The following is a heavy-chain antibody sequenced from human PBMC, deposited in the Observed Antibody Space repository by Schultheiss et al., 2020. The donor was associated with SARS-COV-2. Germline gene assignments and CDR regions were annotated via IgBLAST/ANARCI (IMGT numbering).Heavy chain of an antibody. V-gene: IGHV1-69*13. CDR2: ISPIFGTA. Sequence: SVKVSCKASGGTFSNYAISWVRQAPGQGLEWMGGISPIFGTANYAQKFQGRVTITADESTSTAYMELSSLRSEDTAVYYCARTHVTTDSSGYYPGPPFDPWGQGTLVTVSS. CDR1: GGTFSNYA. J-gene: IGHJ5*02. D-gene: IGHD3-22*01. CDR3: ARTHVTTDSSGYYPGPPFDP.